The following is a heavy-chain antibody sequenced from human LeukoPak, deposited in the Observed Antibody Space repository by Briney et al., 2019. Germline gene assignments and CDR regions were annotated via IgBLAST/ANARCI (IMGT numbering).Heavy chain of an antibody. V-gene: IGHV3-23*01. J-gene: IGHJ4*02. D-gene: IGHD3-9*01. Sequence: GGSLRLSCAASGFTFSSYATSWVRQAPGKGLEWVSAISGSGGSTYYADSVKGRFTISRDNSKNTLYLQMNSLRAEDTAVYYCAKDLDWLLSDPGLDYWGQGTLVTVSS. CDR3: AKDLDWLLSDPGLDY. CDR2: ISGSGGST. CDR1: GFTFSSYA.